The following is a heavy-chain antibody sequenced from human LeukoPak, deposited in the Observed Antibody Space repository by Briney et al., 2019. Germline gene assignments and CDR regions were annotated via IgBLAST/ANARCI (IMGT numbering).Heavy chain of an antibody. CDR1: GGSISSGVDY. D-gene: IGHD3-10*01. CDR3: ARGQYGSGSYFSPAFDY. J-gene: IGHJ4*02. CDR2: IYYSGST. V-gene: IGHV4-30-4*01. Sequence: SQTLSLTCTVSGGSISSGVDYWSWIRQPPGKGLEWIGYIYYSGSTYYNPSLKSRVTISVDTSKNQFSLKLSSVTAADTAVYYCARGQYGSGSYFSPAFDYWGQGTLVTVSS.